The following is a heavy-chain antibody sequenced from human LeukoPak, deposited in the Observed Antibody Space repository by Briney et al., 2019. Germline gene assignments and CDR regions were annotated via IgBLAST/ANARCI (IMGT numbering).Heavy chain of an antibody. D-gene: IGHD6-19*01. CDR2: IKSKTDGGTT. CDR1: GFTFSNAW. J-gene: IGHJ4*02. V-gene: IGHV3-15*01. Sequence: GGSLRLSCAASGFTFSNAWMSWVRQAPGKGLEWVGRIKSKTDGGTTDYAAPVKGRFTISRDDSKNTLYLQMNSLKTEDTAVYYCARDQGYSSGWLDYWGQGTLVTVSS. CDR3: ARDQGYSSGWLDY.